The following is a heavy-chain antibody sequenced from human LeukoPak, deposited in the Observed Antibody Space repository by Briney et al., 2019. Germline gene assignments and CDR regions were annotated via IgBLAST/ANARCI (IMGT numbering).Heavy chain of an antibody. Sequence: GESLKISCKGSGYSFTSYWIGWVRQMPGKGLEWMGIIYPGDSDTRYSPSFQGQVTISADKSISTAYLQWSSLKASDTAMYYCSAFRVVINDAFDIWGQGTMVTVSS. J-gene: IGHJ3*02. D-gene: IGHD3-3*01. CDR3: SAFRVVINDAFDI. V-gene: IGHV5-51*01. CDR2: IYPGDSDT. CDR1: GYSFTSYW.